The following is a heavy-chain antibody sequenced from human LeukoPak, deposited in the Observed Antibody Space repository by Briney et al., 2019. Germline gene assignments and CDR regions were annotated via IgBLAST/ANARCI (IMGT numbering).Heavy chain of an antibody. J-gene: IGHJ4*02. V-gene: IGHV5-51*01. CDR2: IYPGDSDT. D-gene: IGHD1-26*01. CDR1: GYTFTSYW. CDR3: ARRLAATKAHDY. Sequence: GESLKISCKGSGYTFTSYWIGWVRQLPGKGLEWMGIIYPGDSDTRYSPSFQGQVTISADKSISTAYLQWSSLKSSDTAMYYCARRLAATKAHDYWGQGTLVTVSS.